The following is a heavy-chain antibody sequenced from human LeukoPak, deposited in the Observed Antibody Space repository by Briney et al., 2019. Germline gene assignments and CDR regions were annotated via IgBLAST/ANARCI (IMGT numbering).Heavy chain of an antibody. J-gene: IGHJ4*02. CDR3: ARDKGYGSGNFWSVDN. V-gene: IGHV3-21*01. Sequence: GGSLRLSCAASGFTFSSYSMNWVRQAPGKGLEWVSSISSSSSYIYYADSVKGRFTISRDNAKNSLYLQMNSLRAEDTAVYYCARDKGYGSGNFWSVDNWGQGTLVTVSS. CDR1: GFTFSSYS. D-gene: IGHD3-10*01. CDR2: ISSSSSYI.